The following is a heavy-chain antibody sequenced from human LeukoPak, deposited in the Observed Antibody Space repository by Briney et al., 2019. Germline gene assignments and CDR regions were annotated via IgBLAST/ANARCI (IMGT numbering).Heavy chain of an antibody. CDR3: AACVAAAGGYYFDY. Sequence: GGSLRLSCAASRFTLSNYWMSWVRQAPGKGLEWVANIKQDGSETYYVDSVKGRFTISRDNAKNSLYLQMNSLRAEDTAVYYCAACVAAAGGYYFDYWGQGTLVTVSS. CDR2: IKQDGSET. J-gene: IGHJ4*02. CDR1: RFTLSNYW. V-gene: IGHV3-7*01. D-gene: IGHD6-13*01.